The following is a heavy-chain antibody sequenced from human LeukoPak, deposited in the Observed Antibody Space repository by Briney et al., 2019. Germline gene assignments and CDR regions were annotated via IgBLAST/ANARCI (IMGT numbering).Heavy chain of an antibody. J-gene: IGHJ4*02. CDR3: AKDLALYSSGLARADFDY. D-gene: IGHD6-19*01. Sequence: SVKVSCKASGGTFSSYAISWVRQAPGQGLEWMGGIIPIFGTANYAQKFQGRVTITADESTSTAYMELSSLRSEDTAVYYCAKDLALYSSGLARADFDYWGQGTLVTVSS. CDR2: IIPIFGTA. CDR1: GGTFSSYA. V-gene: IGHV1-69*13.